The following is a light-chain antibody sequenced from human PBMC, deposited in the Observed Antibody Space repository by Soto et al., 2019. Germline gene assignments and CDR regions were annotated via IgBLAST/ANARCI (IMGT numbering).Light chain of an antibody. CDR1: PSVTNY. CDR3: QQRNIGPPVT. CDR2: GAV. V-gene: IGKV3-11*01. J-gene: IGKJ5*01. Sequence: EIVLTQSPATLSLSPGERDTLSCRASPSVTNYLAWYQQKPGQPPRLLIYGAVNRAAGIPARFSGSGSGTDFTLSISSLEPEYCAVYYCQQRNIGPPVTFGQGTRLEIK.